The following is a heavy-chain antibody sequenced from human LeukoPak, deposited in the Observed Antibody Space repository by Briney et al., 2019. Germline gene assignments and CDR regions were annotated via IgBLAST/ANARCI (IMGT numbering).Heavy chain of an antibody. J-gene: IGHJ4*02. CDR2: IRYDGSNK. D-gene: IGHD3-3*01. Sequence: PGGSLRLSCAASGFTFSSYGMHWVRQAPGKGLEWVAFIRYDGSNKYYAGSVKGRFTISRDNSKNTLYLQMNSLRAEDTAVYYCAKELYDFWSGPFDYWGQGTLVTVSS. V-gene: IGHV3-30*02. CDR3: AKELYDFWSGPFDY. CDR1: GFTFSSYG.